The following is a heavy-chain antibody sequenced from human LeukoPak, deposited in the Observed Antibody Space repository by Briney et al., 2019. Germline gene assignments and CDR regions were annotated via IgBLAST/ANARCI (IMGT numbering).Heavy chain of an antibody. CDR2: TYYRSKWYN. V-gene: IGHV6-1*01. CDR1: GDSVSSNSAA. CDR3: ARVGSSSWYGVLYYYGMDV. Sequence: SQTLSLTCAISGDSVSSNSAAWNWIRQSPSRGLEWLGRTYYRSKWYNDYAVSVKSRITINPDTSKNQFSPQLNSVTPEDTAVYYCARVGSSSWYGVLYYYGMDVWGQGTTVTVSS. J-gene: IGHJ6*02. D-gene: IGHD6-13*01.